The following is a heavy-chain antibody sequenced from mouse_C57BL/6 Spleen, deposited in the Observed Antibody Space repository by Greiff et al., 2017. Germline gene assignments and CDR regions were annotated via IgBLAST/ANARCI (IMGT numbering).Heavy chain of an antibody. Sequence: EVKLVESGGGLVQPKGSLKLSCAASGFSFNTYAMNWVRQAPGKGLEWVARIRSKSNNYATYYADSVKDRFTISRDDSESMLYLQMNNLKTEDTAMYYCVRLYYDYDVYYFDYWGQGTTLTVSS. D-gene: IGHD2-4*01. CDR3: VRLYYDYDVYYFDY. CDR2: IRSKSNNYAT. J-gene: IGHJ2*01. V-gene: IGHV10-1*01. CDR1: GFSFNTYA.